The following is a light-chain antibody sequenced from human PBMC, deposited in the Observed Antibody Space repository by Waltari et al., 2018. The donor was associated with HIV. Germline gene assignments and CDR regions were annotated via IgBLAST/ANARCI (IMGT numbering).Light chain of an antibody. J-gene: IGLJ2*01. Sequence: QSALTQPASVSGSPGQSITMSCTGTSSDVGSYNLVSWYQQHPGKAPKLIIYAVNKRPPGITNRVSGFKSGNTASLTITGLQAEDEADYHCCSYAIGGTFVFGGGTKVTVL. CDR1: SSDVGSYNL. V-gene: IGLV2-23*02. CDR2: AVN. CDR3: CSYAIGGTFV.